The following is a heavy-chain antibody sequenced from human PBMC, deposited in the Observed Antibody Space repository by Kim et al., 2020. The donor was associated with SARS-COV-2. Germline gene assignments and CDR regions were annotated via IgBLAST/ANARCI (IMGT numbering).Heavy chain of an antibody. V-gene: IGHV3-11*01. CDR2: ISSSGSTI. CDR3: ARSGSDILTGYYSVGWFDP. Sequence: GGSLRLSFAASGFTFSDYYMSWIRQAPGKGLEWVSYISSSGSTIYYADSVKGRFTISRDNAKNSLYLQMNSLRAEDTAVYYCARSGSDILTGYYSVGWFDPWGQGTLVTVSS. CDR1: GFTFSDYY. J-gene: IGHJ5*02. D-gene: IGHD3-9*01.